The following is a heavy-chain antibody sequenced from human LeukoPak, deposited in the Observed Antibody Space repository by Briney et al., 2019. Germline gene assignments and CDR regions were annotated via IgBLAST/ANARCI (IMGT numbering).Heavy chain of an antibody. CDR2: INPSGGST. CDR1: GYTFTSYD. Sequence: ASVRVSCKASGYTFTSYDINWVRQAPGQGLEWMGIINPSGGSTSYAQKFQGRVTMTRDTSTSTVYMELSSLRSEDTAVYYCAAKLSIAAAPFDYWGQGTLVTVSS. J-gene: IGHJ4*02. D-gene: IGHD6-13*01. V-gene: IGHV1-46*01. CDR3: AAKLSIAAAPFDY.